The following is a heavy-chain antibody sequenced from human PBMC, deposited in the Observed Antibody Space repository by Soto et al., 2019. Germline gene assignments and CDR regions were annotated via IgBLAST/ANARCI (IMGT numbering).Heavy chain of an antibody. D-gene: IGHD3-10*01. Sequence: GGSLRLSCAASGFTFSTYAMAWVRQAPGKGLEWVSGISGSAVSTNHADSVKGRFIISRDNSKNMVYLQMNSLRAEDTAVYYCACLAWFGDPVPPFDCWGRGTVVTVSS. CDR3: ACLAWFGDPVPPFDC. CDR2: ISGSAVST. V-gene: IGHV3-23*01. J-gene: IGHJ4*02. CDR1: GFTFSTYA.